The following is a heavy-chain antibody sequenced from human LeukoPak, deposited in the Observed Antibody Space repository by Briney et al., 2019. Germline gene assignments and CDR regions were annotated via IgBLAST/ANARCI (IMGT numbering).Heavy chain of an antibody. J-gene: IGHJ5*02. D-gene: IGHD3-10*01. CDR2: VYYTGST. Sequence: SETLSLTCSVSGASVTSGGFYWGWLRQPPGKGPDWIATVYYTGSTYYNPSLKSRVTISIDTSENQFSLRLTSVTATDTAIYHCARHSGSGSLSRPFDPWGQGALVTVSS. CDR1: GASVTSGGFY. CDR3: ARHSGSGSLSRPFDP. V-gene: IGHV4-39*01.